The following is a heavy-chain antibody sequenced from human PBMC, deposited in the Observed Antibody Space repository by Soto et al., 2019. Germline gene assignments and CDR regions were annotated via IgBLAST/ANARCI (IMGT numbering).Heavy chain of an antibody. CDR1: GGTFSSYA. CDR3: ARDSDFWSGYSSGYYYGMDV. CDR2: IIPIFGTA. Sequence: GASVKVSCKASGGTFSSYAISWVRQAPGQGLEWMGGIIPIFGTANYAQKFQGRVTITADESTSTAYMELSSLRSEDTAVYYCARDSDFWSGYSSGYYYGMDVWGQGTTVTVSS. V-gene: IGHV1-69*13. J-gene: IGHJ6*02. D-gene: IGHD3-3*01.